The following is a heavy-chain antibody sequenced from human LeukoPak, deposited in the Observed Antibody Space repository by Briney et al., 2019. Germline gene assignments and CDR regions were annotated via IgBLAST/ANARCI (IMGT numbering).Heavy chain of an antibody. CDR1: GASISSYY. D-gene: IGHD6-13*01. Sequence: SETLSLNCTVSGASISSYYWRWIRQPAGKGLEWIGRIHTSGSTNYNPSLKSRISMSVDTSKKQFSLKLSSVTAADTAVYYCARVYSSSWYPDYWGQGTLVTVSS. V-gene: IGHV4-4*07. CDR3: ARVYSSSWYPDY. J-gene: IGHJ4*02. CDR2: IHTSGST.